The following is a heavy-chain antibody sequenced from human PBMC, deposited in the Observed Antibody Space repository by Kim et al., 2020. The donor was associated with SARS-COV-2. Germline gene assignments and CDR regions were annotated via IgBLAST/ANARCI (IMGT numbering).Heavy chain of an antibody. CDR2: IDPSTGGT. V-gene: IGHV1-46*01. D-gene: IGHD3-3*01. Sequence: ASVKVSCKASGYTFTTFYIHWVRQAPGQGPESMGVIDPSTGGTTSAQRFQGRLTMTRDTSTRTVYMELRSLIIEDTAIYYCGRWEWSCGLHYWGQGTLVT. J-gene: IGHJ4*02. CDR3: GRWEWSCGLHY. CDR1: GYTFTTFY.